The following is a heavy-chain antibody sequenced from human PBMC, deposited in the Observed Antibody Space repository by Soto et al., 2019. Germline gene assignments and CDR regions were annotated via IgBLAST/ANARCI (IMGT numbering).Heavy chain of an antibody. CDR3: ARSVDP. CDR1: GGSISRGGYY. V-gene: IGHV4-31*03. CDR2: IFYSGTT. J-gene: IGHJ5*02. Sequence: QVQLQESGPGLVKPSQTLSLTCTVSGGSISRGGYYWNWIRQHPGKGLEWIGYIFYSGTTYYNPSLTSRVTSSVDTSKNQFSLKLSSVTAADTAVYYCARSVDPWGQGTLVTVSS.